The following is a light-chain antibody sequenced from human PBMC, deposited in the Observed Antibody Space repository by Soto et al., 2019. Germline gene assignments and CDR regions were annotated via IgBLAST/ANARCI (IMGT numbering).Light chain of an antibody. V-gene: IGLV2-14*01. CDR1: SSDVGGYNY. J-gene: IGLJ3*02. CDR3: ISYTTGSTLGV. CDR2: EVS. Sequence: QSALTQPASVSGSPGQSITISCTGTSSDVGGYNYVSWYQQHPGKAPKLVIYEVSNRPSGISNRFAGSKSGNTASLTISGLQAEDESDYYCISYTTGSTLGVFGVGTK.